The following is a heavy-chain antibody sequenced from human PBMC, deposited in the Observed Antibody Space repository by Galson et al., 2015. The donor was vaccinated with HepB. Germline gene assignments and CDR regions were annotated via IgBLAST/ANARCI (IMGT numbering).Heavy chain of an antibody. V-gene: IGHV3-7*03. CDR3: ASSRHWGSWLGWYFDL. J-gene: IGHJ2*01. CDR2: IKQDGSEK. Sequence: SLRLSCAASGFTFSSYWMSWVRQAPGKGLEWVANIKQDGSEKYYMDSVKGRFTISRDNAKNSLYLQMNSLRAEDTAVYSCASSRHWGSWLGWYFDLWGRGTLVTVSS. CDR1: GFTFSSYW. D-gene: IGHD6-19*01.